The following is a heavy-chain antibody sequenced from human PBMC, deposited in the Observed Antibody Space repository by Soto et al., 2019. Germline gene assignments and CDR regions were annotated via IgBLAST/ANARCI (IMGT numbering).Heavy chain of an antibody. D-gene: IGHD2-2*01. Sequence: QGQLVESGGGVVQPGRSLRLSCAASGVSFSGFPFSSYGIHWVRQAPGKGLEWVAVISHDGNNKYYADSVKGRFTISRDNSKNTLYLQMNSLRPEDTAVYFCAKDRGGYCTSTSCHRGMDVWGQGTTVTVSS. V-gene: IGHV3-30*18. CDR3: AKDRGGYCTSTSCHRGMDV. CDR2: ISHDGNNK. CDR1: GVSFSGFPFSSYG. J-gene: IGHJ6*02.